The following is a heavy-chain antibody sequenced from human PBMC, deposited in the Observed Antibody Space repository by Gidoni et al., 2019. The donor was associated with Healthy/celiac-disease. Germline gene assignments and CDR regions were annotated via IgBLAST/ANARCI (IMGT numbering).Heavy chain of an antibody. CDR2: RSYDGSNK. D-gene: IGHD5-12*01. CDR1: GFTFSSYG. CDR3: AKGHGYNSHYYYYYGMDV. J-gene: IGHJ6*02. Sequence: QVQLVESGGGVVQPGRSLRLSCAASGFTFSSYGMHWVRQAPGKGLEWVAVRSYDGSNKYYADSVKGRFTISRDNSKNTLYLQMNSLRAEDTAVYYCAKGHGYNSHYYYYYGMDVWGQGTTVTVSS. V-gene: IGHV3-30*18.